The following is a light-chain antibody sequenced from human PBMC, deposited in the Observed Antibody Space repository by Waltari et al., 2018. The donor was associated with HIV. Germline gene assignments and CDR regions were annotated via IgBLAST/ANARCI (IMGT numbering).Light chain of an antibody. Sequence: SALTPPRSVSGSPGPSVTISSTGTSSDVGGCNYLSWSQHHPGKAPKLMIYDVSRRPSGVPDRFSGSKSGNTASLTISGLQAEDEADYYCCSYAGSYTFVVFGGGTKLTVL. V-gene: IGLV2-11*01. CDR1: SSDVGGCNY. CDR3: CSYAGSYTFVV. CDR2: DVS. J-gene: IGLJ2*01.